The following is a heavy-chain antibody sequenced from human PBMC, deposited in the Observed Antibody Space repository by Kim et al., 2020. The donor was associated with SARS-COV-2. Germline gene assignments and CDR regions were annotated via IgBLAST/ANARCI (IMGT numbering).Heavy chain of an antibody. Sequence: GGSLRLSCTASGFTFGDYAMSWFRQAPGKGLEWVGFIRSKAYGGTTEYAASVKGRFTISRDDSKSIAYLQMNSLKTEDTAVYYCTRGVKGRDGYNYVKYWGQGTLVTVSS. J-gene: IGHJ4*02. CDR3: TRGVKGRDGYNYVKY. CDR2: IRSKAYGGTT. V-gene: IGHV3-49*03. D-gene: IGHD5-12*01. CDR1: GFTFGDYA.